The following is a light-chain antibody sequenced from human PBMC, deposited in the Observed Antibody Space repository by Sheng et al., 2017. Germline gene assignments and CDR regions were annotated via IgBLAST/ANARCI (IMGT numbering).Light chain of an antibody. CDR1: NSDVGGYNF. Sequence: QSALTQPRSVSGSPGQSVTISCTGTNSDVGGYNFVSWYQQHPGTAPRLIIYDVTKRPSGVPDRFSGSMSGNTASLTISGLQAEDEADYYCCSYAGSYTFVFGGGTKLTVL. CDR2: DVT. CDR3: CSYAGSYTFV. V-gene: IGLV2-11*01. J-gene: IGLJ3*02.